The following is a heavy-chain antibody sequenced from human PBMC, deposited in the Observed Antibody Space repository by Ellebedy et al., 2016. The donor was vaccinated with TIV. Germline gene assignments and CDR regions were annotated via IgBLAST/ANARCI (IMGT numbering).Heavy chain of an antibody. V-gene: IGHV1-18*04. CDR2: MNPFNGDT. J-gene: IGHJ4*02. Sequence: AASVKVSCKASGYSFSSYGIHWVRLAPGQGLELMGWMNPFNGDTNYGQKFQGRVTVTTDPSTATGYLELRSLKSDDTAGYYCAKWGGSTARGTLDFWGQGTPVTVSS. D-gene: IGHD6-6*01. CDR3: AKWGGSTARGTLDF. CDR1: GYSFSSYG.